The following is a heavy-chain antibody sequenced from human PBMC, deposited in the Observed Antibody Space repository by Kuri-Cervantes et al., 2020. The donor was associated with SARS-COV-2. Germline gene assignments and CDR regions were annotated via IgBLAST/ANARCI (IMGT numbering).Heavy chain of an antibody. CDR1: GFTFGDYA. D-gene: IGHD3-22*01. V-gene: IGHV3-49*03. CDR3: TRDAAVVITTNWFDP. CDR2: IRSKAHGGTT. J-gene: IGHJ5*02. Sequence: GGSLRLSCTASGFTFGDYAMSWFRQAPGKGLEWVGFIRSKAHGGTTEYAASVKGRFTISRDDSKSIAYLQMNSLKTEDTAVYYCTRDAAVVITTNWFDPWGQGTLVTVSS.